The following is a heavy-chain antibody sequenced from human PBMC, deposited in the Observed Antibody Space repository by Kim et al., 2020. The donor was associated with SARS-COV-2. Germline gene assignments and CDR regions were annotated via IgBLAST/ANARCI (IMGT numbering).Heavy chain of an antibody. Sequence: GESLKISCKGSGYSFTSYWISWVRQMPGKGLEWMGRIDPSDSYTNYSPSFQCHVTISADKSISTAYLQWSSLKASDTAMYYCARPYYYDSSGALGGDAFDIWGQGTMVTVSS. V-gene: IGHV5-10-1*01. CDR2: IDPSDSYT. CDR3: ARPYYYDSSGALGGDAFDI. CDR1: GYSFTSYW. D-gene: IGHD3-22*01. J-gene: IGHJ3*02.